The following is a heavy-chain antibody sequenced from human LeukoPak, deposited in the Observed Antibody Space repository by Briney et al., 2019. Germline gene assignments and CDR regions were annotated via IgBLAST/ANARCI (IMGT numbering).Heavy chain of an antibody. CDR2: IRSKAYGGTT. CDR1: GFTFGDYA. D-gene: IGHD3-10*01. CDR3: TRGSKLFDY. Sequence: PGRSLRLYCTASGFTFGDYAMSWVRQAPGKGLEWVGFIRSKAYGGTTEYAASVKGRFTISRDDSKSIAYLQMNSLKTEDTAVYYCTRGSKLFDYWGQGTLVTVSS. J-gene: IGHJ4*02. V-gene: IGHV3-49*04.